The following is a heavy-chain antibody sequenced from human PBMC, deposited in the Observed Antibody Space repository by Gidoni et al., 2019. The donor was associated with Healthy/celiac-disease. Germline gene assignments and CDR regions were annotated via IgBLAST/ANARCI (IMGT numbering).Heavy chain of an antibody. D-gene: IGHD6-13*01. CDR2: IRSKAYGGTT. Sequence: EVQLVESGGGLVKQGRSLRLSCTASGFTFGDYAMSWFRQAPGKGLEWVGFIRSKAYGGTTEYAASVKGRFTISRDDSKSIAYLQMNSLKTEDTAVYYCTRPFSSSWSLYYFDYWGQGTLVTVSS. J-gene: IGHJ4*02. V-gene: IGHV3-49*05. CDR3: TRPFSSSWSLYYFDY. CDR1: GFTFGDYA.